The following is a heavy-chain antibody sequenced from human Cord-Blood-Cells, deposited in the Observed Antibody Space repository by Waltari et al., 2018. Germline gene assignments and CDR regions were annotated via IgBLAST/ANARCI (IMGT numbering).Heavy chain of an antibody. J-gene: IGHJ4*02. D-gene: IGHD3-16*01. CDR2: MNPNSGNT. CDR3: AREGPGGANY. Sequence: QVQLVQAGAEVWKPEAAVKVSCRASGYPFTCYDINWVRPAPGRGLEWMGWMNPNSGNTVYAQKFQGRVTITRNTSTSTAYMELSSLRSEDTAVYYCAREGPGGANYWGQGTLVTVSS. V-gene: IGHV1-8*03. CDR1: GYPFTCYD.